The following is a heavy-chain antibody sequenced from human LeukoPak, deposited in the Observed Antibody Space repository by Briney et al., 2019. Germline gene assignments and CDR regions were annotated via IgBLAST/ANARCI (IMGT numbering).Heavy chain of an antibody. CDR1: GFTFSSSE. CDR2: ISSSGGPI. D-gene: IGHD2/OR15-2a*01. J-gene: IGHJ6*02. Sequence: GGSLRLSCAASGFTFSSSEMNWVRQAPGKGLEWVSYISSSGGPIYYADSVKGRFTISRDNSKNTLYLQMNSLRAEDTAVYYCAKYVSARGPPYALAVWGQGTTVTVSS. V-gene: IGHV3-48*03. CDR3: AKYVSARGPPYALAV.